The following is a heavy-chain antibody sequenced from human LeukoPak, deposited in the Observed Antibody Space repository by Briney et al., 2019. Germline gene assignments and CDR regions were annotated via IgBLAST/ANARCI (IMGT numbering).Heavy chain of an antibody. CDR3: ASAALTALAAGDRYMDV. V-gene: IGHV3-7*03. D-gene: IGHD5-18*01. J-gene: IGHJ6*03. CDR1: GFTFSAYW. CDR2: IKQDGSEK. Sequence: LPGGSLRLSCAASGFTFSAYWMGWVRQAPGKGLEWVANIKQDGSEKYYVDSVRGRFSISRDNAKSSLYLQMNSLRGEDSAVYYCASAALTALAAGDRYMDVWGKGTTVTVSS.